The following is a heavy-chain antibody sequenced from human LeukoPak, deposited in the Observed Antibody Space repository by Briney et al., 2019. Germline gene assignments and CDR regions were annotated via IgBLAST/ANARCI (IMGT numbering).Heavy chain of an antibody. Sequence: ASVKVSCKASGYTFTSYGISWVRQAPGQGLEWMGWISAYNGNTNYAQKLQGRVTMTTDTSTSTAYMELRSLRSDDAAVYYCARDGGIIVVVPAVDYWGQGTLVTVSS. J-gene: IGHJ4*02. CDR3: ARDGGIIVVVPAVDY. D-gene: IGHD2-2*01. CDR1: GYTFTSYG. CDR2: ISAYNGNT. V-gene: IGHV1-18*04.